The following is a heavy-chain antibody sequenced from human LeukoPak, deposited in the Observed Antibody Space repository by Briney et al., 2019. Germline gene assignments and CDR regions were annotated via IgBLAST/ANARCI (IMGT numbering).Heavy chain of an antibody. D-gene: IGHD6-19*01. Sequence: SETLSLTCAVYDVSFSGYYWSWIRQPPGKGLEWIAEINHSGSTNYNPSLKSRVTISVDTSKKQFSLKLNSVTAADTAVYYCARDLSSVENWFDPWGQGTLVIVSS. J-gene: IGHJ5*02. V-gene: IGHV4-34*01. CDR3: ARDLSSVENWFDP. CDR1: DVSFSGYY. CDR2: INHSGST.